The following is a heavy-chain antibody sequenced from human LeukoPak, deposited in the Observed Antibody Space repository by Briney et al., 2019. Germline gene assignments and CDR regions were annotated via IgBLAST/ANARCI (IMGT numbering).Heavy chain of an antibody. CDR2: INPNSGGT. D-gene: IGHD5-18*01. Sequence: GASVKVSCKASGYTFTGYYMHWVRQAPGQGLEWMGWINPNSGGTNYAQKFQGRVTMTRDTSISTAYMELSRLRSDDTAVYYCARPTYSYGYSCYGNYGMDVWGQGTTVTVSS. CDR3: ARPTYSYGYSCYGNYGMDV. J-gene: IGHJ6*02. V-gene: IGHV1-2*02. CDR1: GYTFTGYY.